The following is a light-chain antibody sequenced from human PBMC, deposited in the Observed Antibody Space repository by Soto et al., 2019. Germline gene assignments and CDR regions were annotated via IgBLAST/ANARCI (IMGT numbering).Light chain of an antibody. CDR1: QGISSY. J-gene: IGKJ5*01. CDR3: QQYGTSTLT. V-gene: IGKV1-9*01. CDR2: AAS. Sequence: DIPLTPSPSFLSPSIGESVPLTCRASQGISSYLAWYQQKPGKAPKLLIYAASTLQSGVPSRFSGSGSGTDFTLAISRLEPEDFAVYYCQQYGTSTLTFGQGTRLEI.